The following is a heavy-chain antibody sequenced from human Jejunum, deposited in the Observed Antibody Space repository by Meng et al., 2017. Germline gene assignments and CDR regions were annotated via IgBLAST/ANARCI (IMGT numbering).Heavy chain of an antibody. CDR1: GGFASRGSSY. V-gene: IGHV4-61*01. Sequence: VRLPEAGPGLVGPSETPSLTCTVSGGFASRGSSYWTWVRQTPGKGLEWIGYNFDNGRTNYKPSLKRRVTMSVDTSRNQFSLKLSSVTAADTAVYYCARDNWGSIDYWGQGVLVTVSS. D-gene: IGHD7-27*01. CDR2: NFDNGRT. J-gene: IGHJ4*02. CDR3: ARDNWGSIDY.